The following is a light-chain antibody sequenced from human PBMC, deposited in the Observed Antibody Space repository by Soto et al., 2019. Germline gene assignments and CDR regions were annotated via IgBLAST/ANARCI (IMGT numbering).Light chain of an antibody. V-gene: IGKV1-33*01. CDR3: QQYDKLVT. CDR1: QDIRKY. J-gene: IGKJ1*01. CDR2: DAS. Sequence: DVQMTQSPSSLSASIGDRVTITCQASQDIRKYLNWYQQKPGKAPDLLIHDASNLETGVPSRFSGSGSRTLFTFTISSLQPEDIATYYCQQYDKLVTFGRGTKV.